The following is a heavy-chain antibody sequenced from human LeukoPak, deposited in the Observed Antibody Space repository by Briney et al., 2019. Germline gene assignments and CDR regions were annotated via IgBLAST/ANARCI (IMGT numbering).Heavy chain of an antibody. CDR2: IYYSGST. D-gene: IGHD6-13*01. V-gene: IGHV4-59*01. CDR1: GGSISSYY. J-gene: IGHJ4*02. CDR3: ASYASGYSSSWAYFDY. Sequence: SETLSLTCTVSGGSISSYYWSWIRQPPGKGLEWIGYIYYSGSTNYNPSLKSRVTISVDTSKSQFSLKLSSVTAADTAVYYCASYASGYSSSWAYFDYWGQGTLVTVSS.